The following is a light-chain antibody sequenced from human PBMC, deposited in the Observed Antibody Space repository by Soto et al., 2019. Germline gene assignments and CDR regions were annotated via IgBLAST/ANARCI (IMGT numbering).Light chain of an antibody. CDR1: QSVIRF. V-gene: IGKV3-11*01. CDR2: DAS. Sequence: ETVLTQSPATLSLSPGERATLSCRASQSVIRFLAWYQQKPGQAPRLLIYDASNRATGIPARFSGSGSGTDFTLTISSLEPEDFAVYYCQQRGNWPPITFGQGTRLDIK. CDR3: QQRGNWPPIT. J-gene: IGKJ5*01.